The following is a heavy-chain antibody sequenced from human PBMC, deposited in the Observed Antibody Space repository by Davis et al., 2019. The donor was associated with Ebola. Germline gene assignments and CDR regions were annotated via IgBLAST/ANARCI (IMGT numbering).Heavy chain of an antibody. V-gene: IGHV3-74*01. CDR2: ISNDGSAT. CDR1: GFTFSNYW. J-gene: IGHJ4*02. CDR3: VRTTYGAPEY. Sequence: GESLKISCAVSGFTFSNYWMHWVRQAPGKGLVWVSRISNDGSATSYADSVKGRFTISRDNAKSTLYLQMNSLTAEDTAVYYCVRTTYGAPEYWGQGTLVTVSS. D-gene: IGHD4-17*01.